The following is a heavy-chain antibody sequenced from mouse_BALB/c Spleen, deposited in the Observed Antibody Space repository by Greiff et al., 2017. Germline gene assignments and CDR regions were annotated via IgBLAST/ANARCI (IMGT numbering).Heavy chain of an antibody. Sequence: QVQLKESGAELAKPGASVKMSCKASGYTFTSYWMHWVKQRPGQGLEWIGYINPSTGYTEYNQKFKDKATLTADKSSSTAYMQLSSLTSEDSAVYYCARFPYDYDDPSYYYAMDYWGQGTSVTVSS. CDR3: ARFPYDYDDPSYYYAMDY. V-gene: IGHV1-7*01. J-gene: IGHJ4*01. D-gene: IGHD2-4*01. CDR2: INPSTGYT. CDR1: GYTFTSYW.